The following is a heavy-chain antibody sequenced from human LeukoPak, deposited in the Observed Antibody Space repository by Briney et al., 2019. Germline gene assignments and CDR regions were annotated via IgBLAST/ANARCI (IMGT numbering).Heavy chain of an antibody. CDR2: ISSSSSYI. D-gene: IGHD4-17*01. CDR1: GFTFSSYS. Sequence: GGSLRLSCAASGFTFSSYSMNWVRQAPGKGLEWVSSISSSSSYIYYADSVKGRFTISRDNAKNSLYLQMNSLRAEDTAVYYCARDGSTTTVTTNGMDVWGKGTTVTVSS. V-gene: IGHV3-21*01. J-gene: IGHJ6*04. CDR3: ARDGSTTTVTTNGMDV.